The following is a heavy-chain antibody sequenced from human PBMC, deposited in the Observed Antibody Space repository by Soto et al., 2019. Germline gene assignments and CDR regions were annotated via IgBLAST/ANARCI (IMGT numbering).Heavy chain of an antibody. Sequence: QVQLQESGPGLVKPSQTLSLTCTVSGDSISSVGYYWSWIRQHPGKGLEWIGHIYYSGTTYYNPSLKDRVTIALDTSEKQFSLKLSSVTAADTDVYYCARSDEDCSNSSCFPYWFDPWGQGTLVTVSP. CDR3: ARSDEDCSNSSCFPYWFDP. CDR2: IYYSGTT. CDR1: GDSISSVGYY. J-gene: IGHJ5*02. D-gene: IGHD4-4*01. V-gene: IGHV4-31*03.